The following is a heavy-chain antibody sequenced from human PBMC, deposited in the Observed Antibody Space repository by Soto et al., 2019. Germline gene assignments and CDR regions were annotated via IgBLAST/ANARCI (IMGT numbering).Heavy chain of an antibody. CDR1: GFTFSNYR. D-gene: IGHD1-7*01. J-gene: IGHJ6*02. CDR3: ARDHGSAGNYWDYHYGMDV. Sequence: EVQLVESGGGLVKSGGSLRLSCAASGFTFSNYRMNWARQAPGKGLEWVSYISSSSSYIFYADSVKGRFTISRDNAKKSLHLQMNSLRAEDTAVYYCARDHGSAGNYWDYHYGMDVWCQGTTVTVSS. V-gene: IGHV3-21*01. CDR2: ISSSSSYI.